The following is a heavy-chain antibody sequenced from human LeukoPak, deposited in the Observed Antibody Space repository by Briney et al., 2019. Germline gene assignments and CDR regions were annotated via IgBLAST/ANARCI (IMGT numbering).Heavy chain of an antibody. D-gene: IGHD3-3*01. V-gene: IGHV3-23*01. Sequence: QPGGSLRLSCAASGFTFSSYAMSWVRQAPGKGLEWVSAISGSGGSTYYGDSVKGRFTISRDNSKNTLYLQMNSLRAEDTAVYYCAKMSGFLGRMAKSLEWGQGTLVTVSS. CDR3: AKMSGFLGRMAKSLE. CDR2: ISGSGGST. CDR1: GFTFSSYA. J-gene: IGHJ4*02.